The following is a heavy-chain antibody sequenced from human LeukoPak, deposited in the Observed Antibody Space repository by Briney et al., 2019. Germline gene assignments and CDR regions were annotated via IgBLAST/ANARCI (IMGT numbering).Heavy chain of an antibody. CDR2: ISTSASSI. V-gene: IGHV3-11*01. CDR1: GFTFSDYY. Sequence: GGSLRLSCGASGFTFSDYYMSWIRQTAGKGLEWLAYISTSASSIDYADSVKGRFTVSRDNGKNSLFLQMNSLRAEDTAIYYCVRVKGGWLGEKTYDYLGQGTLVTVSP. D-gene: IGHD5-24*01. CDR3: VRVKGGWLGEKTYDY. J-gene: IGHJ4*02.